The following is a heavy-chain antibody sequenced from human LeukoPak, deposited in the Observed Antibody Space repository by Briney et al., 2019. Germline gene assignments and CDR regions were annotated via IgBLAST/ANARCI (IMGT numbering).Heavy chain of an antibody. CDR2: ISAYNGNT. CDR3: ARVILRYFDWLPQPGAFDI. D-gene: IGHD3-9*01. Sequence: ASVKVSCKASGYTFTSYGISWVRQAPGQGLEWMGWISAYNGNTNYAQKLQGRVTMTTDTSTSTAYMELRSLRSDDTAVYYCARVILRYFDWLPQPGAFDIWGQGTMVTVSS. V-gene: IGHV1-18*01. J-gene: IGHJ3*02. CDR1: GYTFTSYG.